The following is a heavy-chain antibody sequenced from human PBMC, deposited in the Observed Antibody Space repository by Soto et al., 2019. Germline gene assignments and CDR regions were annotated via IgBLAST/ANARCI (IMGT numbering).Heavy chain of an antibody. Sequence: GGSLRLSCETSGFSFSDYWMSWVRQSPGKGMEWVANIKQDGSEKNYVDSVKGRFSISRDNARKSVYLQMNSLRGEDTAVYHCAAXRWMVRYWGQGTLVTVSS. D-gene: IGHD5-18*01. CDR2: IKQDGSEK. J-gene: IGHJ4*02. CDR3: AAXRWMVRY. V-gene: IGHV3-7*05. CDR1: GFSFSDYW.